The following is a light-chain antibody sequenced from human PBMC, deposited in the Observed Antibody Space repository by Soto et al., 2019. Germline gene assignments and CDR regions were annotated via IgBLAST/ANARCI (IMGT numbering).Light chain of an antibody. V-gene: IGLV2-8*01. CDR2: KVS. Sequence: QSALTQPPSASGSPGQSVTISCTGTSSDVGGYNYVSWYQQHPGKAPKLMIYKVSKRPSGVPDRCSGSKSGNTASLTVSGLQAEDEAAYYCSSYAGSNNLVFGGGTKLTVL. CDR1: SSDVGGYNY. J-gene: IGLJ2*01. CDR3: SSYAGSNNLV.